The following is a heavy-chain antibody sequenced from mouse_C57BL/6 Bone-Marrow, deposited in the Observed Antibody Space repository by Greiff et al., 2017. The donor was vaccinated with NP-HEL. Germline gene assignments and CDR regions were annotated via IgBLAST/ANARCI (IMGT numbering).Heavy chain of an antibody. CDR2: INYDGSST. V-gene: IGHV5-16*01. J-gene: IGHJ1*03. CDR3: ARESIYYYGSSLYWYFDV. D-gene: IGHD1-1*01. CDR1: GFTFSDYY. Sequence: EVQLVESEGGLVQPGSSMKLSCTASGFTFSDYYMAWVRQVPEKGLEWVANINYDGSSTYYLDSLKSRFIISRDNAKNILYLQMSSLKSEDTATYYCARESIYYYGSSLYWYFDVWGTGTTVTVSS.